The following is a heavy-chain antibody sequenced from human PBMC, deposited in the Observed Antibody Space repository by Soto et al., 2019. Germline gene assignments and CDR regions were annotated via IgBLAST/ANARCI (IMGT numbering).Heavy chain of an antibody. CDR1: AGSISSNY. V-gene: IGHV4-59*01. CDR2: IHHSGST. CDR3: TIGAGWTTDY. Sequence: QVQLQESGPGLVRPSETLSLTCTVSAGSISSNYWNWIRQAPGKGLEWIGLIHHSGSTNYNPSLKSRGTISLDTSKNQLSLKLSSVTAADTAVYYCTIGAGWTTDYWGKGTLVTVSS. J-gene: IGHJ4*02. D-gene: IGHD6-19*01.